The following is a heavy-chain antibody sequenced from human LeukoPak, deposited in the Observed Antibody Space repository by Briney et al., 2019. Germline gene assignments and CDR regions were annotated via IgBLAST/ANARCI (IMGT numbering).Heavy chain of an antibody. D-gene: IGHD2-21*02. CDR1: GFTFSSYG. V-gene: IGHV3-30*18. CDR2: ISYDGSNK. Sequence: GGSLRLSCAASGFTFSSYGMHWVRQAPGKGLEWVAVISYDGSNKYYADSVKGRFTISRDNSKNTLYLQMNSLRAEDTAVYYCVKPYCGGDCSKDYWGQGTLVTVSS. CDR3: VKPYCGGDCSKDY. J-gene: IGHJ4*02.